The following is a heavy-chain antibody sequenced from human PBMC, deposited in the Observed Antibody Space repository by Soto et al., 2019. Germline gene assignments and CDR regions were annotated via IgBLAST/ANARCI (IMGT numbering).Heavy chain of an antibody. Sequence: GGSLRLSCAASGFTFSSYGMHWVRQAPGKGLEWVAVISYDGSNKYYADSVKGRFTISRDNSKNTLYLQMNSLRAEDTAVYYCAKGGTMVRGVIRYYYYYYGMDVWGQGTTVTVSS. CDR3: AKGGTMVRGVIRYYYYYYGMDV. V-gene: IGHV3-30*18. CDR2: ISYDGSNK. D-gene: IGHD3-10*01. J-gene: IGHJ6*02. CDR1: GFTFSSYG.